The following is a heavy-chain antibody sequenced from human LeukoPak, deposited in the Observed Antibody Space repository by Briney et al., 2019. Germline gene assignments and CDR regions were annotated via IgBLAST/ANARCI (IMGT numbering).Heavy chain of an antibody. J-gene: IGHJ4*02. CDR2: IYSGGST. CDR1: GFTFRDAW. CDR3: ARGRFTFGGVIVKWPHDY. Sequence: PGGSLRLSCAASGFTFRDAWMTWVRQAPGKGLEWVSVIYSGGSTYYADSVKGRFTISRDNSKNTLYLQMNSLRAEDTAVYYCARGRFTFGGVIVKWPHDYWGQGTLVTVSS. V-gene: IGHV3-53*01. D-gene: IGHD3-16*02.